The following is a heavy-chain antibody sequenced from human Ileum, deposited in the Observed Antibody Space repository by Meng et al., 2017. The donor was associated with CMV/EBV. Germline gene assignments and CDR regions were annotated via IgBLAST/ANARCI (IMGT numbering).Heavy chain of an antibody. V-gene: IGHV3-21*01. D-gene: IGHD1-26*01. Sequence: SSAASVFSVHPSPFTWVRPAPGKALESVSAIGDSSTFIYYAVSLQRRFPLSIDDAKNSVYLQMNSLSFEDSAVYSSARKLVRATIDYWRQGTLVTVSS. CDR3: ARKLVRATIDY. CDR2: IGDSSTFI. CDR1: VFSVHPSP. J-gene: IGHJ4*02.